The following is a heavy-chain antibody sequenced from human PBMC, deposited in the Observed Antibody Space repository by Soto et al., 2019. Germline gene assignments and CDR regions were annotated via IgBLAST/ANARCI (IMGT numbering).Heavy chain of an antibody. Sequence: GESLKISCKGSGYSFTSYWIGWVRQMPGKGLEWMGIIYPGDSDTRYSPSFQGQVTISADKSISTAYLQWSSLKASDTAMYYCARRYCSGGSCYDYYYYGMDVWGQGTTVTVSS. J-gene: IGHJ6*02. CDR1: GYSFTSYW. CDR2: IYPGDSDT. V-gene: IGHV5-51*01. D-gene: IGHD2-15*01. CDR3: ARRYCSGGSCYDYYYYGMDV.